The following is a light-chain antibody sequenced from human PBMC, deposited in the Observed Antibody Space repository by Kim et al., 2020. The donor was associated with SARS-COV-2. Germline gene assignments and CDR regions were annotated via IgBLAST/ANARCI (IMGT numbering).Light chain of an antibody. CDR3: QQYGGSYT. J-gene: IGKJ2*01. CDR2: STS. V-gene: IGKV3-20*01. Sequence: ELVLTQSPGTLSLSPGERATLSCRASQSVRSSFLAWYQQKPGQAPRLLIYSTSSRATGIPDRFSGSGSGTDFTLTVSRLEPEDFAVYYCQQYGGSYTFGQGTKLEI. CDR1: QSVRSSF.